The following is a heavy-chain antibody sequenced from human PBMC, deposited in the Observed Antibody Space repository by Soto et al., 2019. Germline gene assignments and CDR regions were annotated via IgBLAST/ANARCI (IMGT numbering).Heavy chain of an antibody. CDR2: MNPNSGNT. Sequence: QVQLVQSGAEVKKPGASVKVSCKASGYTFTSYDINWVRQTTGQGLEWMGWMNPNSGNTGYAQKFQGRVTLTRNTAINTAYMALSSLNSEDTAVYYCAIVGARPPDYWGQGTLVTVSS. CDR1: GYTFTSYD. J-gene: IGHJ4*02. CDR3: AIVGARPPDY. D-gene: IGHD1-26*01. V-gene: IGHV1-8*02.